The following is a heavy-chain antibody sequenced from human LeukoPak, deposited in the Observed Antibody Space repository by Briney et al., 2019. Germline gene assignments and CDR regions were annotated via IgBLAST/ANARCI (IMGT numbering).Heavy chain of an antibody. CDR2: IYYSGST. CDR1: GGSISSSSYY. J-gene: IGHJ4*02. CDR3: ARLGEMATPGSGY. V-gene: IGHV4-39*07. Sequence: SETLSLTCTVSGGSISSSSYYWGWIRQPPGKGLEWIGSIYYSGSTYYNPSLKSRVTISVDTSKNQFSLKLSSVTAADTAVYYCARLGEMATPGSGYWGQGTLVTVSS. D-gene: IGHD5-24*01.